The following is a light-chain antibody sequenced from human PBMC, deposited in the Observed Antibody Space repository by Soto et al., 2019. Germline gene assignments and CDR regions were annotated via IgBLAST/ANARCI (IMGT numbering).Light chain of an antibody. CDR3: QQYGSSPPLT. CDR1: QSVSSNY. CDR2: GAS. V-gene: IGKV3-20*01. Sequence: EIVMTQSPATLSVSPGERATLSCRASQSVSSNYLAWYQQKPGQAPRLLIYGASSRATGIPDRFSGSGSGTDFTLTISRLEPEDFVVYYCQQYGSSPPLTFGGGTKVDIK. J-gene: IGKJ4*01.